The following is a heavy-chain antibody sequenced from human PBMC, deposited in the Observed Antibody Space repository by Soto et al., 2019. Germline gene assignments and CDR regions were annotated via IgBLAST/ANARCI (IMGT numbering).Heavy chain of an antibody. V-gene: IGHV3-74*01. J-gene: IGHJ3*02. D-gene: IGHD6-19*01. CDR2: IDTYGSAT. CDR3: VRVLKSIGWDNDVFDI. Sequence: GGSLILSCAASGFSLSCYWMHWVRQAPGKGLVWVSRIDTYGSATKYADSVEGRFSISKDNAENTLYLQMNNLRADDTAVYYYVRVLKSIGWDNDVFDIWGQGTMVTVSS. CDR1: GFSLSCYW.